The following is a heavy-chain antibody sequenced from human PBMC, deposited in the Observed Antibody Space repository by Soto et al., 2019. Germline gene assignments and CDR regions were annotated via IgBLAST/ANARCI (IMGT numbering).Heavy chain of an antibody. CDR2: IYYSGST. CDR3: ERDRSSGWYVHYFDY. Sequence: SETLSLTCTVSGGSISSGGYYWSWIRQHPGKGLEWIGYIYYSGSTYYNPSLKSRVTISVDTSKNQFSLKLSSVTAADTAVYYCERDRSSGWYVHYFDYWGQGTLVTVSS. D-gene: IGHD6-19*01. CDR1: GGSISSGGYY. V-gene: IGHV4-31*03. J-gene: IGHJ4*02.